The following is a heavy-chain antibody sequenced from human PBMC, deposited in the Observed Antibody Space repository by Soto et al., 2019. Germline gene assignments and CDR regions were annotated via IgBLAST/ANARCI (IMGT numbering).Heavy chain of an antibody. V-gene: IGHV4-61*01. Sequence: SETLSLTCTVSGGSVSSGSYYWSWIRQPPGKGLEWIGYIYYSGSTNYDPSLKSRVTISVDTSKNQFSLKLSSVTAAGTAVYYCARDKLGVTRYYYYGMDVWGQGTTVTVSS. CDR3: ARDKLGVTRYYYYGMDV. CDR1: GGSVSSGSYY. J-gene: IGHJ6*02. CDR2: IYYSGST. D-gene: IGHD3-10*01.